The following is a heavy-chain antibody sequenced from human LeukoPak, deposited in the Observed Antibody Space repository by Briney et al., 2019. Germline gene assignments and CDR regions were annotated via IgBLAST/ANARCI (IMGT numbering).Heavy chain of an antibody. D-gene: IGHD6-19*01. CDR2: IYPGDSEA. V-gene: IGHV5-51*01. J-gene: IGHJ3*01. Sequence: GESLKISCKGSGYSFTSYRIGWVRQMPGKDVEWMGIIYPGDSEARYSPSFRGQVTISADKSINTAYLQWSSLKASDTAMYYCARCKAVAGTINAFDFWGQGTMVIVSS. CDR1: GYSFTSYR. CDR3: ARCKAVAGTINAFDF.